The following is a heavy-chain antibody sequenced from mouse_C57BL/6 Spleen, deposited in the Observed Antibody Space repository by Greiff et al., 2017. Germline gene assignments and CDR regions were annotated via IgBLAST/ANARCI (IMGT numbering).Heavy chain of an antibody. J-gene: IGHJ1*03. Sequence: QLQESGPELVKPGASVKISCKASGYSFTDYNMNWVKQSNGKSLEWIGVINPNYGTTSYNQKFKGKATLTVDQSSSTAYMQLHSLTSEDSAVXYCAGPYYGSSYWYFDVWGTGTTVTVSS. CDR3: AGPYYGSSYWYFDV. CDR2: INPNYGTT. V-gene: IGHV1-39*01. D-gene: IGHD1-1*01. CDR1: GYSFTDYN.